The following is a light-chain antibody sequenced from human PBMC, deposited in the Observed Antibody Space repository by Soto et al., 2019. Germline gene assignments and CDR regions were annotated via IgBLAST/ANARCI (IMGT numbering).Light chain of an antibody. CDR2: DAS. V-gene: IGKV1-33*01. CDR1: LDISNY. J-gene: IGKJ5*01. CDR3: QQYDNLPSIT. Sequence: DIQMTQSPSSLSASVGDRVTISCQASLDISNYLNWYQQKPGKAPKLLIYDASNLETGVPSRFSGSRSGTDFTFTISNLQPEDIATYYCQQYDNLPSITFGQGTRLEIK.